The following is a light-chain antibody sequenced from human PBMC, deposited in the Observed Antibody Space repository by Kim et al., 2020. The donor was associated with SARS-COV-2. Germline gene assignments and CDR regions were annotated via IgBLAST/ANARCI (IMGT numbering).Light chain of an antibody. Sequence: VAQGQTVSSPGNGDKVGDKYACEYQQRQAHAPVMVIDQDSKRPTGIPERVSGSKTGDTATLSRGGAQDMDEADYYWQAWDSSNVVFGGGTKVTVL. J-gene: IGLJ2*01. CDR3: QAWDSSNVV. CDR2: QDS. CDR1: KVGDKY. V-gene: IGLV3-1*01.